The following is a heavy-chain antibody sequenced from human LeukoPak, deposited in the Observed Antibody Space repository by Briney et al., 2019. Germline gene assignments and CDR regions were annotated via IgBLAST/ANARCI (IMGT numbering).Heavy chain of an antibody. J-gene: IGHJ4*02. CDR3: AKSMSRATVTTYFDY. V-gene: IGHV3-23*01. CDR2: ISTGGIDT. D-gene: IGHD4-17*01. CDR1: GFTFSSYA. Sequence: PGGSLRLSCAASGFTFSSYAMTWVRQAPGKGLEWVSAISTGGIDTYYADSVKGRFTISRDNSKNTLYLQMNSLRAEDTAVYYCAKSMSRATVTTYFDYWGQGTLVTVSS.